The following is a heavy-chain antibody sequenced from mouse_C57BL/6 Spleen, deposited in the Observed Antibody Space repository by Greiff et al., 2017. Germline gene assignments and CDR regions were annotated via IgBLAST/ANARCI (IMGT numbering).Heavy chain of an antibody. V-gene: IGHV1-55*01. D-gene: IGHD2-1*01. Sequence: QVQLQQPGAELVKPGASVKMSCKASGYTFTSYWITWVKQRPGQGLEWIGDIYPGSGSTNYNEKFKSKATLTVDTSSSTAYMQLSSLTSEDSAVYYCARENGNYDGYYAMDYWGQGTSVTVSS. CDR3: ARENGNYDGYYAMDY. CDR2: IYPGSGST. CDR1: GYTFTSYW. J-gene: IGHJ4*01.